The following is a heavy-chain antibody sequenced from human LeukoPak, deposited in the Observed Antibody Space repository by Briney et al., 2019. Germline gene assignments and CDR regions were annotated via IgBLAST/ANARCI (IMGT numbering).Heavy chain of an antibody. J-gene: IGHJ6*02. D-gene: IGHD3-9*01. Sequence: SETLSLTCTVSGGSISSYYWSWIRQPPGKGLEWIGYIYYSGSTNYNPSLKSRVTISVDTFKNQFSLKLSSVTAADTAVYYCARTPLGQRDILTGYYSYYGMDVWGQGTTVTVSS. V-gene: IGHV4-59*08. CDR2: IYYSGST. CDR1: GGSISSYY. CDR3: ARTPLGQRDILTGYYSYYGMDV.